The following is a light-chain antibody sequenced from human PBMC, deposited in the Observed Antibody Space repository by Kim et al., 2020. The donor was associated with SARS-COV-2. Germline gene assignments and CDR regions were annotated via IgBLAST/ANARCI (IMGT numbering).Light chain of an antibody. J-gene: IGLJ2*01. Sequence: SLSFHETTPRIGTHLVSLYMHLPEGAPHSLIFSINRRPSGFPDRFSGSNSGSSPSLAISGLQSEDEADYYCATWDDGLDGVIFGGGTQLTVL. CDR3: ATWDDGLDGVI. V-gene: IGLV1-44*01. CDR1: TPRIGTHL. CDR2: SIN.